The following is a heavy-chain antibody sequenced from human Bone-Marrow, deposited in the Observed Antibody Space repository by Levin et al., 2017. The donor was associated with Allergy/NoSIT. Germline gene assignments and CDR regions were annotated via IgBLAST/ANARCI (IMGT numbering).Heavy chain of an antibody. V-gene: IGHV4-4*07. CDR3: ARDRRTSYVQGDYGMDV. D-gene: IGHD3-16*01. CDR2: IYPTGKT. Sequence: SETLSLTCTVSGGSISSSYWAWVRQPAGKGLEWIGRIYPTGKTNYDPSLKSRVTMSIDPSNNQFSLKLTSVTAADTAVYYCARDRRTSYVQGDYGMDVWGQGTTVTVSS. J-gene: IGHJ6*02. CDR1: GGSISSSY.